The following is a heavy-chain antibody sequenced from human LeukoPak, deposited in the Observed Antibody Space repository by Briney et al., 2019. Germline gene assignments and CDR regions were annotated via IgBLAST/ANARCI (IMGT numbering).Heavy chain of an antibody. D-gene: IGHD1-7*01. CDR1: GFTFSSYG. J-gene: IGHJ4*02. V-gene: IGHV3-30*02. CDR2: IRYDGSNT. Sequence: GGSLRLSCAASGFTFSSYGMHWVRQAPGTGLEWVAFIRYDGSNTYYADSVKGRFTISRDNSKNSLYLQMKSLRAEDTAVYYCAKDSRNYFSPDYWGQGTLVTVSS. CDR3: AKDSRNYFSPDY.